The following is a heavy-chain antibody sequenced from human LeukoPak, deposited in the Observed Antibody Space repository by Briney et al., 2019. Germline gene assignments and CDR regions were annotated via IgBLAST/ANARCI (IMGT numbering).Heavy chain of an antibody. V-gene: IGHV3-30*02. CDR3: AKAQFWAAYDGFDI. CDR2: IQFDGNNE. Sequence: PGGSLRLSCEASGFTFNTYGMHWVRQAPGKGLEWVAFIQFDGNNEYYADSVKGRFTISRDNSKNTLFLQMNSLRADDTAVYSCAKAQFWAAYDGFDIWGQGTMVTVSS. J-gene: IGHJ3*02. CDR1: GFTFNTYG. D-gene: IGHD2-15*01.